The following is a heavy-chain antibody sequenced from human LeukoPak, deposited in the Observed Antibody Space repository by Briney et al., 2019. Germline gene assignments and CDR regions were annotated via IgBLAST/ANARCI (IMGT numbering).Heavy chain of an antibody. CDR2: IYPGDSNT. CDR3: ARGGIVVVPAAIPGYNWFDP. D-gene: IGHD2-2*01. Sequence: GESLKISCKGSGYSFTNYWIGWVRQMPGKGLEWMGIIYPGDSNTRYSPSFQGQVTISADKSISTAYLQWSSLKASDTAMYYCARGGIVVVPAAIPGYNWFDPWGQGTLVTVSS. CDR1: GYSFTNYW. J-gene: IGHJ5*02. V-gene: IGHV5-51*01.